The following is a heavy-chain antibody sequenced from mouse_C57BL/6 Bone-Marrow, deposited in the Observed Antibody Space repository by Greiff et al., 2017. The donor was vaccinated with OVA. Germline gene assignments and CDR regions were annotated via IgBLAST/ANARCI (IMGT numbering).Heavy chain of an antibody. J-gene: IGHJ3*01. Sequence: QVQLQQSAAELVKPGASVKISCKVSGYTFTDHTIHWMKQRPEQGLEWIGYIYPRDGSTKYNEKFKGKATLTADKSYSTAYMQLNSLTSEDSAVYFCARCMEVDSNSSWFAYWGQGTLVTVSA. D-gene: IGHD2-5*01. CDR1: GYTFTDHT. V-gene: IGHV1-78*01. CDR3: ARCMEVDSNSSWFAY. CDR2: IYPRDGST.